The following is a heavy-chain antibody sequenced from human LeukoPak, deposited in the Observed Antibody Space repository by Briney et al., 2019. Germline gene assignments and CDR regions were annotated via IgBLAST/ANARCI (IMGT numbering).Heavy chain of an antibody. D-gene: IGHD4-17*01. CDR2: IYYSGST. CDR1: GGSISSYY. Sequence: PSETLSLTCTVSGGSISSYYWSWIRQPPGKGLEWIGYIYYSGSTNYNPSLKSRVTISVDTSKNQFSLKLSSVTAADTAVYYCARGPRTKAYGDFEGHYFDYWGQGTLVTVSS. J-gene: IGHJ4*02. CDR3: ARGPRTKAYGDFEGHYFDY. V-gene: IGHV4-59*01.